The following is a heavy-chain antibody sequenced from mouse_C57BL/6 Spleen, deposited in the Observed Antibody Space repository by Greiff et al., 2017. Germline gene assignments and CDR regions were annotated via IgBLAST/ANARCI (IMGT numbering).Heavy chain of an antibody. CDR1: GYSITSGYD. V-gene: IGHV3-1*01. D-gene: IGHD2-3*01. CDR2: ISYSGST. Sequence: VQLKESGPGMVKPSQSLSLTCTVTGYSITSGYDWHWIRHFPGNKLEWMGYISYSGSTNYNPSLKSRISITHDTSKNHFFLKLNSVTTEDTATYYCARGGYDGYSPFAYWGQGTLVTVSA. CDR3: ARGGYDGYSPFAY. J-gene: IGHJ3*01.